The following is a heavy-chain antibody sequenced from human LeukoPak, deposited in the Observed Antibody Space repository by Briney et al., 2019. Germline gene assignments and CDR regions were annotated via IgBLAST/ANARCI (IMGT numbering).Heavy chain of an antibody. J-gene: IGHJ4*02. CDR2: IIPILGIA. D-gene: IGHD3-22*01. CDR1: GGTFSSYA. Sequence: ASVKVSCKASGGTFSSYAISWVRQAPGQGLEWMGRIIPILGIANYAQKFQGRVTITADKSTSTAYMELSSLRSEDTAVYYCATGGTYYYDSSGYYYWGQGTLVTVSS. CDR3: ATGGTYYYDSSGYYY. V-gene: IGHV1-69*04.